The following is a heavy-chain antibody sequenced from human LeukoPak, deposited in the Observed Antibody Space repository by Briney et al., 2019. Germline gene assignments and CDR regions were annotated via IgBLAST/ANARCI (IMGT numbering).Heavy chain of an antibody. CDR1: GGSMSSGGYS. V-gene: IGHV4-30-2*01. CDR2: ISHTGST. Sequence: PSQTLSLTCTVSGGSMSSGGYSWSWIRQAPGKGLEWIGHISHTGSTLYNPPLKSRVTISADRSKNQFSLNLNSVTAADTAVYYCAIWSYYDPVNLWGQGTLVTVSS. J-gene: IGHJ5*02. CDR3: AIWSYYDPVNL. D-gene: IGHD3-22*01.